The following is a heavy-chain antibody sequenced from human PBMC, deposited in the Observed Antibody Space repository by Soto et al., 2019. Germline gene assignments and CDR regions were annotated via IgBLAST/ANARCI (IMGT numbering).Heavy chain of an antibody. V-gene: IGHV4-61*01. CDR1: GCSVSSGSDY. J-gene: IGHJ3*02. CDR2: IYYRGSA. CDR3: ARFGGGATAFDI. D-gene: IGHD3-10*01. Sequence: SETLALTCTVSGCSVSSGSDYWSWILQPPGKGLGWIGDIYYRGSANDNRAVKSRVTIGVDAAKNQFSLKLRSVTGADTAVYYCARFGGGATAFDIWGQGTMVTV.